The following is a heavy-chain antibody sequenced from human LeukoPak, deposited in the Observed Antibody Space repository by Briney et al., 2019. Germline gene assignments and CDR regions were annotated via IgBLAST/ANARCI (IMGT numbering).Heavy chain of an antibody. CDR3: AKVPLAAPHYYYYYYMDV. CDR1: GFTFSSYG. J-gene: IGHJ6*03. CDR2: IRYDGSNK. D-gene: IGHD2-15*01. V-gene: IGHV3-30*02. Sequence: PGGSLRLSCAASGFTFSSYGMHWVRQAPGKGLEWVAFIRYDGSNKYYADSVKGRFTISRDNSKNTLYPQMNSLRPEDTAVYYCAKVPLAAPHYYYYYYMDVWGKGTTVTVSS.